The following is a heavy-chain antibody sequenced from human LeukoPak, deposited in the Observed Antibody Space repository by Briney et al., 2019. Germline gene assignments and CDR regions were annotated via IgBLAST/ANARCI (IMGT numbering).Heavy chain of an antibody. CDR3: ARDSFAVGTYYFDH. CDR2: ISSSGSTI. Sequence: GGSLRLSCAASGFTFSSYEMNWVRQAPGKGLEWVSYISSSGSTIYYADSVKGRFTISRDNAKNSLYLQMNSLRAEDTAVYYCARDSFAVGTYYFDHWGQGTLVTVSS. D-gene: IGHD2-2*01. J-gene: IGHJ4*02. CDR1: GFTFSSYE. V-gene: IGHV3-48*03.